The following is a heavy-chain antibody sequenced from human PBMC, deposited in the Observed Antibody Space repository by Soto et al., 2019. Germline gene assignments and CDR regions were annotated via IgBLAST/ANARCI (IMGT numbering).Heavy chain of an antibody. CDR2: ISFNGIDT. V-gene: IGHV3-30*04. D-gene: IGHD1-26*01. CDR3: GRDIGSIRAAHRTSVGLGH. CDR1: GFTFNSYA. Sequence: QVQLVESGGGVVQPGGSLTLSCAASGFTFNSYAMHWVRQPPGKGLEWVAVISFNGIDTYYADSVKGRVTISRDNSRNTVLLQITSMRTDSTADFCCGRDIGSIRAAHRTSVGLGHWGQGTLVTVSS. J-gene: IGHJ5*02.